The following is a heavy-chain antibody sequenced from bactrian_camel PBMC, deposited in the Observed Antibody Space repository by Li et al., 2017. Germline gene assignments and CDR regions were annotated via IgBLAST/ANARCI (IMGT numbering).Heavy chain of an antibody. Sequence: HVQLVESGGGSVQAGGSLRLSCAVSGNIGRGDCMGWFRQAPGKKRVGVAIIDTGNLRTSYADSVKGRFTISQANSNTLYLQMDSLELEDTAVYYCAAYRPLGWSLFSCSWLLGPGDPGHRL. J-gene: IGHJ6*01. V-gene: IGHV3S54*01. CDR1: GNIGRGDC. CDR3: AAYRPLGWSLFSCSWL. CDR2: IDTGNLRT. D-gene: IGHD5*01.